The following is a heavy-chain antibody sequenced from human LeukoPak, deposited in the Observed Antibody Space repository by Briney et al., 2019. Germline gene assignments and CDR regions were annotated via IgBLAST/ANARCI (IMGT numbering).Heavy chain of an antibody. D-gene: IGHD3-22*01. J-gene: IGHJ4*02. CDR1: GLTFSDYS. Sequence: GGSLRLSCAVSGLTFSDYSMTWVRQAPGKGLFWVSGISAGGGSTYYADSVKGRFTISRDNSKNTLYLQMNSLRAEDTAVYYCARGNYDSSGYCDYWGQGTLVTVSS. CDR2: ISAGGGST. CDR3: ARGNYDSSGYCDY. V-gene: IGHV3-23*01.